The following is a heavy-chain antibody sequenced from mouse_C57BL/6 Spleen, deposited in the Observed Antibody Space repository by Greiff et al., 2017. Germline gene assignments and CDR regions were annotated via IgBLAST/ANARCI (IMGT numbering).Heavy chain of an antibody. CDR2: IHPNSGST. D-gene: IGHD1-1*01. CDR3: ARPYYYGPYDFDY. J-gene: IGHJ2*01. Sequence: QVQLKQPGAELVKPGASVKLSCKASGYTFTSYWMPWVQQRPGQGLEWIGMIHPNSGSTNYNETFKSKATLTVDKSSSTAYLQLSSLTSEDSAVYYCARPYYYGPYDFDYWGQGTTLTVSS. CDR1: GYTFTSYW. V-gene: IGHV1-64*01.